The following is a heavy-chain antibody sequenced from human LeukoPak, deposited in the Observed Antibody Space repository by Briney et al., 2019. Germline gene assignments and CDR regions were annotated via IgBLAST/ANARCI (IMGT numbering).Heavy chain of an antibody. Sequence: PGGPLRLSCAASGFTVSSNYMTWVRQAPGKGLEWVSVIYSGGSTYYADSVKGRFTISRDNSKNTLYLRMNSLRAEDTAVYYCARDPAGRDGYKGFDYWGQGTLVTVSS. V-gene: IGHV3-53*01. CDR2: IYSGGST. CDR1: GFTVSSNY. CDR3: ARDPAGRDGYKGFDY. J-gene: IGHJ4*02. D-gene: IGHD5-24*01.